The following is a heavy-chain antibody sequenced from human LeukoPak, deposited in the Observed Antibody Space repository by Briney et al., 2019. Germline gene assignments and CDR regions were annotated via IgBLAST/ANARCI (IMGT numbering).Heavy chain of an antibody. CDR3: ARDVQMYDWNYVVTDY. D-gene: IGHD1-7*01. J-gene: IGHJ4*02. CDR1: GFSLSTSGMC. CDR2: IDWDDDK. V-gene: IGHV2-70*11. Sequence: SGPTLVNPTQTLTLTCTFSGFSLSTSGMCVSWIRQPPGKALEWLARIDWDDDKYYNTSLKTRLTISKDTSKNQVVLTMTNMDPVDTATYYCARDVQMYDWNYVVTDYWGQGTLVTVSS.